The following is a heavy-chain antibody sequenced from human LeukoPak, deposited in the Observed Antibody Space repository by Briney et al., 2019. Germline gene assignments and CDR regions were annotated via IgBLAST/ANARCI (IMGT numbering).Heavy chain of an antibody. Sequence: PGGSLRLSCAASGFTFSNAWMSWGRQAPGKGLEWVGRIKSKTDGGTTDYAAPVKGRFTISRDDSKNTLYLQMNSLKTEDTAVYYCTTDVVGATRGYYYYYYMDVWGKGTTVTVSS. CDR3: TTDVVGATRGYYYYYYMDV. CDR2: IKSKTDGGTT. V-gene: IGHV3-15*01. D-gene: IGHD1-26*01. CDR1: GFTFSNAW. J-gene: IGHJ6*03.